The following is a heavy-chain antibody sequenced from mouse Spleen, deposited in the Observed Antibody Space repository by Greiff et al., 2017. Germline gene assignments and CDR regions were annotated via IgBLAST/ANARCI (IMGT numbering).Heavy chain of an antibody. CDR2: ISSGGGNT. V-gene: IGHV5-9-3*01. CDR1: GFTFSSYA. CDR3: ARHRGNLYAMDY. D-gene: IGHD2-1*01. J-gene: IGHJ4*01. Sequence: EVHLVESGGGLVKRGGSLKLSCAASGFTFSSYAMSWVRQTPEKRLEWVATISSGGGNTYYPDSVKGRFTISRDNAKNTLYLQMSSLKSEDTAMYYCARHRGNLYAMDYWGQGTSVTVSS.